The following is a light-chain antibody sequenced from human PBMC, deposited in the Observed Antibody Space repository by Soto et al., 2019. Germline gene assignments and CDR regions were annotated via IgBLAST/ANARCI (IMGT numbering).Light chain of an antibody. V-gene: IGKV1-39*01. J-gene: IGKJ3*01. CDR1: QPISIY. Sequence: DIQMTQSPSSLSASVGDRVTMTCRASQPISIYLNWYQQKPGRAPKILIYAASRLRSVVPSRFSADGSGTYFTLTISSLQPEDFATYYCLQSSSTPPFTFGPGTKVDLK. CDR3: LQSSSTPPFT. CDR2: AAS.